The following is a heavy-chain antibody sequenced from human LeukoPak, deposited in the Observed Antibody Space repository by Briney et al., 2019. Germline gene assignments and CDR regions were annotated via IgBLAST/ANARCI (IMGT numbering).Heavy chain of an antibody. CDR1: GFTFDDYG. Sequence: GGSLRLSCAASGFTFDDYGMSWVRQAPGKGLEWVSGIDWNGGSTGYADSVKGRFTISRDNAKNSLYLQMNSLRAEDTAVYYCARVRDGYNWFDYWGQGTLVTVSS. J-gene: IGHJ4*02. V-gene: IGHV3-20*04. CDR3: ARVRDGYNWFDY. D-gene: IGHD5-24*01. CDR2: IDWNGGST.